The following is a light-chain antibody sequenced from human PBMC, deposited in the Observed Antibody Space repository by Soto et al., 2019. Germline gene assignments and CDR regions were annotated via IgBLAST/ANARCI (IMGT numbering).Light chain of an antibody. V-gene: IGLV2-14*01. CDR2: DVD. J-gene: IGLJ1*01. Sequence: QPVRNQPASVSGAAGQSITISCTGTSSDVGGYNYVSWYQQHPGTAPKLIIYDVDNRPSGVSSRFSGSKSGNTASLTISGLQAEDEADNYCSSYSSSSTPNYVFVTGTKFTLL. CDR1: SSDVGGYNY. CDR3: SSYSSSSTPNYV.